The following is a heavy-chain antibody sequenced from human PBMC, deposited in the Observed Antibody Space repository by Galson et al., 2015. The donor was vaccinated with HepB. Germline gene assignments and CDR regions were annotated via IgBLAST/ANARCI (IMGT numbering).Heavy chain of an antibody. CDR3: AGDEAIRYRGGSIAGAMDV. CDR2: ISGSSSHI. D-gene: IGHD3-9*01. CDR1: GFTFSSYS. J-gene: IGHJ6*02. Sequence: SLRLSCAASGFTFSSYSMNWVRQAPGKGLEWVSSISGSSSHIYYADSVKGRFTISRDNGKNSLSLQMNSLRAEDTAVYYCAGDEAIRYRGGSIAGAMDVWGQGATVSVSS. V-gene: IGHV3-21*06.